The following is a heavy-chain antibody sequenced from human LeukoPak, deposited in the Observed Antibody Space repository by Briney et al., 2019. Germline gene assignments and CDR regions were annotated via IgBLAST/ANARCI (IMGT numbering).Heavy chain of an antibody. CDR1: GFTFSSYS. CDR2: ISSSSSYI. J-gene: IGHJ6*02. CDR3: ARVMNTNIVVVPADRPAFTKHMDV. V-gene: IGHV3-21*01. Sequence: PGGSLRLSCAASGFTFSSYSMNWVRQAPGKGLEWVSSISSSSSYIYYADSVKGRFTISRDNAKNSLYLQMNSLRAEDTAVYYCARVMNTNIVVVPADRPAFTKHMDVWGQGTTVTVSS. D-gene: IGHD2-2*01.